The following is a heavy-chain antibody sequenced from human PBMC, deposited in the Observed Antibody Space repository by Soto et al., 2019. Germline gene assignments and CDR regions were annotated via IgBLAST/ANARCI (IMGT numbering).Heavy chain of an antibody. V-gene: IGHV1-69*13. Sequence: GASVKVSSKASGGTFSSYAISWVRQAPGQGLEWMGGIIPIFGTANYAQKFQGRVTITADESTSTAYMELSSLRSEDTAVYYCARGQGYYYYYGMDVWGQGTTVTVSS. CDR3: ARGQGYYYYYGMDV. CDR2: IIPIFGTA. CDR1: GGTFSSYA. J-gene: IGHJ6*02.